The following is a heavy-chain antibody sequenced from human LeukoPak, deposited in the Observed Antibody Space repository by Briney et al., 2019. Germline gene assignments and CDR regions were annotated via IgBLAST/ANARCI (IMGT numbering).Heavy chain of an antibody. V-gene: IGHV4-39*02. D-gene: IGHD1-26*01. CDR3: AREGGLVGYYFDY. CDR2: IYYSGST. CDR1: GGSISSSSYY. J-gene: IGHJ4*02. Sequence: PSETLSLTCTVSGGSISSSSYYWSWIRQPPGKGLEWIGSIYYSGSTYYNPSLKSRVTISVDTSKNQFSLKLSSVTAADTAVYYCAREGGLVGYYFDYWGQGTLVTVSS.